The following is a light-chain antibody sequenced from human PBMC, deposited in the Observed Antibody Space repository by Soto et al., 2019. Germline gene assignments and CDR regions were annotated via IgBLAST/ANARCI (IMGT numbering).Light chain of an antibody. Sequence: QSALTQPASVSGSPGQSITISCTGTSSDIGGYNSVSWYQQHPGKAPKLVIYAVSNRPSGVSSRFSGSKSGNTAPLTMSGLQAEDEATYYCSSYTTSGAPVFGGGTKVTVL. CDR1: SSDIGGYNS. CDR2: AVS. V-gene: IGLV2-14*01. CDR3: SSYTTSGAPV. J-gene: IGLJ2*01.